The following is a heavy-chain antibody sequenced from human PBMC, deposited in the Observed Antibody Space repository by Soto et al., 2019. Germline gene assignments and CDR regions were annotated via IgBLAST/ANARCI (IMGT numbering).Heavy chain of an antibody. J-gene: IGHJ6*03. CDR2: INAGNGNT. D-gene: IGHD4-17*01. CDR3: ASSTPYGDLTRFDYYYYYMDV. Sequence: ASVKVSCTASGYTLTIYAMHWVRQAPGQRLEWMGWINAGNGNTKYSQKFQGRVTITRDTSASTAYMELSSLRSEDTAVYYCASSTPYGDLTRFDYYYYYMDVWGKGTTVTVSS. CDR1: GYTLTIYA. V-gene: IGHV1-3*01.